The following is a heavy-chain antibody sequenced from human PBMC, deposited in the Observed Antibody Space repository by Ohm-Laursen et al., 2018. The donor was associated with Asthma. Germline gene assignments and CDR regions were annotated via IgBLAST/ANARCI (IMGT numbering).Heavy chain of an antibody. CDR2: IYSGGST. CDR3: ALSYYDSSGRYYYYGMDV. CDR1: GFTVSSNY. V-gene: IGHV3-53*01. D-gene: IGHD3-22*01. Sequence: SLRLSCAAPGFTVSSNYMSWVRQAPGKGLEWVSVIYSGGSTYYADSVKGRFTISRDNSKNTLYLQMNSLRAEDTAVYYCALSYYDSSGRYYYYGMDVWGQGTTVTVSS. J-gene: IGHJ6*02.